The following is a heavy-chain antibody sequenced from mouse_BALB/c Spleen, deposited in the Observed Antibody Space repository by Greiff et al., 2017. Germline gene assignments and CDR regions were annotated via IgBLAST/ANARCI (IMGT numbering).Heavy chain of an antibody. V-gene: IGHV1S29*02. D-gene: IGHD2-4*01. CDR3: ASSYDYDVDYFDY. J-gene: IGHJ2*01. Sequence: EVHLVESGPELVKPGASVKISCKASGYTFTDYNMHWVKQSHGKSLEWIGYIYPYNGGTGYNQKFKSKATLTVDNSSSTAYMELRSLTSEDSAVYYCASSYDYDVDYFDYWGQGTTLTVSS. CDR2: IYPYNGGT. CDR1: GYTFTDYN.